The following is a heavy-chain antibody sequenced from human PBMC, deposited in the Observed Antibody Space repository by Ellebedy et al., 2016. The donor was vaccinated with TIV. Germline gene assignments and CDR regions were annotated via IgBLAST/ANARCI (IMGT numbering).Heavy chain of an antibody. CDR1: GFTFSNHA. CDR2: IASSGSSA. CDR3: AKGDIGSRQGWGFDC. D-gene: IGHD1-26*01. J-gene: IGHJ4*02. V-gene: IGHV3-23*05. Sequence: GESLKISXVVSGFTFSNHAMSWVRQAPGKGLEWVSGIASSGSSATYRDSVKGRFTSSRDNSKNTLYLQMNNVRADDTAVYYCAKGDIGSRQGWGFDCWGQGTLVTVSS.